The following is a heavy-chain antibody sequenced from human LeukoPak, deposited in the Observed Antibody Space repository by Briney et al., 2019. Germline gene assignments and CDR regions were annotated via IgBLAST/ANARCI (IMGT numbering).Heavy chain of an antibody. D-gene: IGHD1-26*01. CDR3: ARGRPRELRGGFDY. Sequence: SQTLSLTFAISGDSVSSNSAAWNWIRQSPSRGLEWLGRTYYRSKWYNDYAVSVKSRIAINPDTSKNQFSLQLNSVTPEDTAVYYCARGRPRELRGGFDYWGQGTLVTVSS. CDR1: GDSVSSNSAA. CDR2: TYYRSKWYN. J-gene: IGHJ4*02. V-gene: IGHV6-1*01.